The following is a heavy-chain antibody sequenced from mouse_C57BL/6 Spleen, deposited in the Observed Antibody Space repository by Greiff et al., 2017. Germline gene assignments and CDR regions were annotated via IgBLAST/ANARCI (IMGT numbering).Heavy chain of an antibody. CDR1: GYTFTSYW. Sequence: QVQLQQPGAELVKPGASVKMSCKASGYTFTSYWITWVKQRPGQGLEWIGDIYPGSGSTNYNEKFKSKATLPVDTSSSTAYMQLSSLTSEDSAVYYCARKAYYSNYFDYWGQGTTLTVSS. J-gene: IGHJ2*01. CDR3: ARKAYYSNYFDY. D-gene: IGHD2-5*01. CDR2: IYPGSGST. V-gene: IGHV1-55*01.